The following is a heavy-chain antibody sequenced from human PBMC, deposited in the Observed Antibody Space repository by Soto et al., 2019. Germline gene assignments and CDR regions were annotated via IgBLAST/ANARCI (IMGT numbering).Heavy chain of an antibody. D-gene: IGHD5-12*01. Sequence: PGGSLRLSCATFGFSFSDSYMTWVRQATGKGLEWVSAISGSGDNTYYADSVKGRFTISRDNSRNTLYLQLNTLRAEDTALYYCAKGYYSGYDLAYFDYWGQGTLVTVSS. J-gene: IGHJ4*02. V-gene: IGHV3-23*01. CDR2: ISGSGDNT. CDR3: AKGYYSGYDLAYFDY. CDR1: GFSFSDSY.